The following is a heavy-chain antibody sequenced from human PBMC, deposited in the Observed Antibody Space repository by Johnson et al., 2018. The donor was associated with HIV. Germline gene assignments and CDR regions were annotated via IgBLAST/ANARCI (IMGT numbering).Heavy chain of an antibody. V-gene: IGHV3-15*01. Sequence: VQLVESGGGLVKPGGSLRFSCAVSGFTFTNVWMNWVRQVPGKGLEWVGRIKSRTDGGTTDYAAPVEGRFTILRDDSKNSLYLQMNSLKTEDTAVYYCARGGEKGAFDIWGQGTMVTVSS. J-gene: IGHJ3*02. D-gene: IGHD7-27*01. CDR2: IKSRTDGGTT. CDR1: GFTFTNVW. CDR3: ARGGEKGAFDI.